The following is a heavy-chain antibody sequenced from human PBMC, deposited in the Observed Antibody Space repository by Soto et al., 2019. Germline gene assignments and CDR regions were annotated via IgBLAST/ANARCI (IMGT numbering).Heavy chain of an antibody. CDR2: IVVGSGNT. D-gene: IGHD3-22*01. CDR1: GFTFTSSA. CDR3: AAARDYYDSSGSFLFDY. J-gene: IGHJ4*02. Sequence: SVKVSCKASGFTFTSSAVQWVRQARGQRLEWIGWIVVGSGNTNYAQKFQERVTITRDMSTSTAYMELSSLRSEDTAVYYCAAARDYYDSSGSFLFDYWGQGTLVTVSS. V-gene: IGHV1-58*01.